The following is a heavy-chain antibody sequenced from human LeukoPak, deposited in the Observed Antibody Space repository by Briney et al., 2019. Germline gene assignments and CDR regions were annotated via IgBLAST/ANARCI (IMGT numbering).Heavy chain of an antibody. CDR1: GGSISSISYY. CDR3: ARLTIMITFGGVIVTTGNWFDP. J-gene: IGHJ5*02. D-gene: IGHD3-16*02. CDR2: IYYSGST. Sequence: PSETLSLTCTVPGGSISSISYYWGWLRQPPGKGLEWIGSIYYSGSTYYNPSLKSRVTISVDTSKNQFSLKLSSVTAADTAVYYCARLTIMITFGGVIVTTGNWFDPWGQGTLVTVSS. V-gene: IGHV4-39*01.